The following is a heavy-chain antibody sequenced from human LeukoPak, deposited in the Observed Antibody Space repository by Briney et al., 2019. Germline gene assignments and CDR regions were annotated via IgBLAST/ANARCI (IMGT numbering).Heavy chain of an antibody. Sequence: GGSLRLSCAASGFTFRTYGMHWVRQAPGKGLEWVAVISYDGSNKYHADSVKGRFTISRDNSKNTLYLQMNSLRAEDTAVYYCAKDRRYYGSGSGQDYWGQGTLVTVSS. V-gene: IGHV3-30*18. J-gene: IGHJ4*02. CDR3: AKDRRYYGSGSGQDY. CDR2: ISYDGSNK. CDR1: GFTFRTYG. D-gene: IGHD3-10*01.